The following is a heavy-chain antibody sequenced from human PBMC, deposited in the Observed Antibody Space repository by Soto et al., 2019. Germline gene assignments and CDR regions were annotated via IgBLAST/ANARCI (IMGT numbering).Heavy chain of an antibody. V-gene: IGHV4-31*03. CDR2: IYYSGTT. J-gene: IGHJ3*02. Sequence: PSETLSLTCSVSGGSISSGAYYWNCIRQHPRKGLEWIGYIYYSGTTYYNPSLGSRASISADTSKNQFSLKLNSVTVADTAVYFCARNPSHLCASTRCHAFDNWGQGTMVTVSS. CDR3: ARNPSHLCASTRCHAFDN. CDR1: GGSISSGAYY. D-gene: IGHD2-2*01.